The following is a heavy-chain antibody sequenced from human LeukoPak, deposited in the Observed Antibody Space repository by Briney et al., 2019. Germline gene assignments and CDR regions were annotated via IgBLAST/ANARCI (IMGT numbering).Heavy chain of an antibody. CDR1: GYTFTSYG. Sequence: GASVKVSCKASGYTFTSYGISWVRQAPGQGLEWMGWISAYNGNTNYAQKLQGRVTMTTDTSTSTAYMELRSLRSDDTAVYYCARDPHTIFGVVITRGPSWFDPWGQGTLVTVSS. J-gene: IGHJ5*02. CDR2: ISAYNGNT. D-gene: IGHD3-3*01. CDR3: ARDPHTIFGVVITRGPSWFDP. V-gene: IGHV1-18*01.